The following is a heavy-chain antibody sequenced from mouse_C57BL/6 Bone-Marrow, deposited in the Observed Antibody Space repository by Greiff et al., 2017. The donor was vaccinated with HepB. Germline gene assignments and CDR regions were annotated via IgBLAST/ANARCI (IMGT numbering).Heavy chain of an antibody. J-gene: IGHJ2*03. Sequence: EVQLQESGPELVKPGASVKISCKASGYSFTDYNMNWVKQSNGKSLEWIGVINPNSGTTSYNQKFKGKATLTVDQSSSTAYMQLNSLTSEDTAVYSWANDEEYGYGSFDYYDQGTGLTVSS. D-gene: IGHD2-2*01. V-gene: IGHV1-39*01. CDR2: INPNSGTT. CDR1: GYSFTDYN. CDR3: ANDEEYGYGSFDY.